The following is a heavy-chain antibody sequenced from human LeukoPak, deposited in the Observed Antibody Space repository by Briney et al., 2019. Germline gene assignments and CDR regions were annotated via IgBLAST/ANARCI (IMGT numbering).Heavy chain of an antibody. Sequence: GSVKVSCTPSGDTFTSDGVSWVRQAPGPGLGWRGWISGYNGNTNYAQNFQGKVTMTTDTSTTTAYMELRSLRSDDTAVYYCARQDHRGGSEWDYCGQGTLVAVSS. D-gene: IGHD3-16*01. V-gene: IGHV1-18*01. J-gene: IGHJ4*02. CDR1: GDTFTSDG. CDR2: ISGYNGNT. CDR3: ARQDHRGGSEWDY.